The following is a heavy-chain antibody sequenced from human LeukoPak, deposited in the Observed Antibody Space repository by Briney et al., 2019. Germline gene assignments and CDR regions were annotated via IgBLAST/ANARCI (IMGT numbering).Heavy chain of an antibody. J-gene: IGHJ4*02. Sequence: GGSLRLSCAASGFTFSGYVMTWVRQAPGKGLEWVAVIIYDGSNQYYADSVKGRFTISRDNSKNTVDLQMNSLRGEDTAVYHCVREGDSGSAFDYWGQGTLVTVSS. CDR2: IIYDGSNQ. CDR3: VREGDSGSAFDY. D-gene: IGHD6-6*01. V-gene: IGHV3-30-3*01. CDR1: GFTFSGYV.